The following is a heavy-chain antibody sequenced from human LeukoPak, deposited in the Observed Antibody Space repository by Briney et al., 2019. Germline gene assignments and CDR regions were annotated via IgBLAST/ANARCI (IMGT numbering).Heavy chain of an antibody. D-gene: IGHD1-1*01. CDR2: IYTSGST. Sequence: PSETLSLTCTVSGGSISSYYWSWIRQPAGKGLEWIGRIYTSGSTNYNPSLKSRVTMSVDTSKNQCSLKLSSVTAADTAVYYCARDWRGTAPSYYMDVWGKGTTVTVSS. J-gene: IGHJ6*03. CDR3: ARDWRGTAPSYYMDV. CDR1: GGSISSYY. V-gene: IGHV4-4*07.